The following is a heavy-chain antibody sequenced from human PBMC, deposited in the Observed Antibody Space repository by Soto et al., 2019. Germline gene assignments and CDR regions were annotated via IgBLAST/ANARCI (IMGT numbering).Heavy chain of an antibody. V-gene: IGHV6-1*01. Sequence: SPTLSITDAIPGGKVSRNRAAWNWIRQTPSRGLEWLGRTYYRSKWYNDYAVSVKSRITINPDTSKNQFSLQLNSVTPEDTAVYYCARDRSGTPEDYYYYGMDVWGQGTTVTVSS. D-gene: IGHD3-10*01. CDR2: TYYRSKWYN. CDR1: GGKVSRNRAA. J-gene: IGHJ6*02. CDR3: ARDRSGTPEDYYYYGMDV.